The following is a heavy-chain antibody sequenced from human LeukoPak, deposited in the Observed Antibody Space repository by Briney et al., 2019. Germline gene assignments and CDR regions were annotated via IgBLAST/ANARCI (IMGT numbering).Heavy chain of an antibody. CDR1: GGSISSYY. J-gene: IGHJ6*03. CDR3: ARVRCSGGSCYGDYMDV. CDR2: IYTSESP. Sequence: SETLSLTCTVSGGSISSYYWSWIRQPAGKGLEWIGRIYTSESPTYNPSLKSRVTMSLDTSKNQFSLKLSSVTAADTAVYYCARVRCSGGSCYGDYMDVWGKGTTVTISS. V-gene: IGHV4-4*07. D-gene: IGHD2-15*01.